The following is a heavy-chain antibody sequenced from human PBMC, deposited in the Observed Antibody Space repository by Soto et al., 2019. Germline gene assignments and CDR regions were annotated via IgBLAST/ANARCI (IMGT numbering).Heavy chain of an antibody. D-gene: IGHD2-21*01. J-gene: IGHJ6*02. CDR1: GGSISSGGYY. CDR3: AASCVGCGGFNYYGMDV. CDR2: IYYSGST. Sequence: SETLSLTCTVSGGSISSGGYYWSWIRHHPGKGLEWIGYIYYSGSTYYNPSLKSRVTISVDTSKNQFSLKLSSVTATDTAVYYCAASCVGCGGFNYYGMDVWGQGTTVT. V-gene: IGHV4-31*03.